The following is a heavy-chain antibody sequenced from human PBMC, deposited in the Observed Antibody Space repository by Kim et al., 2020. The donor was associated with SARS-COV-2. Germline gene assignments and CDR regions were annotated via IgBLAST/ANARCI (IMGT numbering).Heavy chain of an antibody. Sequence: DTRYSPSFQGQVTISADKSISTAYLQWSSLKASDTAMYYCATRGYYGMDVWGQGTTVTVSS. CDR3: ATRGYYGMDV. J-gene: IGHJ6*02. CDR2: DT. V-gene: IGHV5-51*01.